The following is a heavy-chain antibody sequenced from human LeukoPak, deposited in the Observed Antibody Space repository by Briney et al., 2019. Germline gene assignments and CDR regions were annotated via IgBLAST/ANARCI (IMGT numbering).Heavy chain of an antibody. J-gene: IGHJ3*02. CDR1: GFTFSNYS. V-gene: IGHV3-48*01. CDR2: IRSSSTTI. CDR3: ARAKRNGFDI. Sequence: PGGSLRLSCEASGFTFSNYSMNWVRQAPGKGLGWVSYIRSSSTTIYYADSVKGRSTISRDNAKNSLYLQMNSLRAEDTAVYYCARAKRNGFDIWGQGTMVTVSS.